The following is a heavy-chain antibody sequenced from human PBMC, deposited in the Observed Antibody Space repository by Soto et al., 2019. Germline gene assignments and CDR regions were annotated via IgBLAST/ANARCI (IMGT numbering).Heavy chain of an antibody. CDR1: GGSVSSGSYY. Sequence: QVQLQESGPGLVKPSETLSLTCTVSGGSVSSGSYYWSWIRQPPGKGLEWIGYIYYSGNTKYNPSLKSRVTRSVDTSKNQFSLKVSSVTAADTAVYYCAREKVGAATGVYYFDYWGQGTLVTVSS. D-gene: IGHD2-15*01. J-gene: IGHJ4*02. CDR3: AREKVGAATGVYYFDY. CDR2: IYYSGNT. V-gene: IGHV4-61*01.